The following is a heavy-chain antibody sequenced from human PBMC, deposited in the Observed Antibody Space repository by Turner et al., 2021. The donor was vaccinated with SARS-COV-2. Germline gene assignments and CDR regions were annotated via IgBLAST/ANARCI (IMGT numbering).Heavy chain of an antibody. V-gene: IGHV3-30*03. CDR3: ARDHYYDSSGYTLDAFDI. CDR2: ISYDGSNK. D-gene: IGHD3-22*01. CDR1: GFTFSRYG. J-gene: IGHJ3*02. Sequence: QVQLVESGGGVVQPGRSLRLSCAASGFTFSRYGMHWVRQAPGKGLEWVAVISYDGSNKYYADSVKGRFTISRDISKNTLYLQMNSLRAEDTAVYYCARDHYYDSSGYTLDAFDIWGQGTMVTISS.